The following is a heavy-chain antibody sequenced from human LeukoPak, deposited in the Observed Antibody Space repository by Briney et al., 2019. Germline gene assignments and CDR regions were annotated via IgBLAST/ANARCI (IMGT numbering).Heavy chain of an antibody. CDR3: AREERYGMDV. CDR1: GFTFSSYA. CDR2: ISYDGSNK. J-gene: IGHJ6*02. Sequence: GGSLRLSCAASGFTFSSYAMHWVRQAPGKGLEWVAVISYDGSNKYYADSVKGRFTISRDNSKNTLYLRMNSLRAEDTAVYYCAREERYGMDVWGQGTTVTVSS. V-gene: IGHV3-30*04.